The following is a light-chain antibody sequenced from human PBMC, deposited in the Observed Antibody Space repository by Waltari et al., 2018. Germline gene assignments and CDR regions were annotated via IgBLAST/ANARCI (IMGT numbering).Light chain of an antibody. CDR3: GTWDTSLSAWV. J-gene: IGLJ3*02. V-gene: IGLV1-51*01. Sequence: QSVLTQPPSVSAAPGPKVTMSCSGPTSHIGIEYVSWYQQLPGTAPKLLIYDDNKRPSGIPDRFSGSKSGTSATLGITGLQTGDEADYFCGTWDTSLSAWVFGGGTKLTVL. CDR2: DDN. CDR1: TSHIGIEY.